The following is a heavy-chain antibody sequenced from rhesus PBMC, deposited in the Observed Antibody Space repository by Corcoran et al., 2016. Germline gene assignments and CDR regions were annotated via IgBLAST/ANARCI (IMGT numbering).Heavy chain of an antibody. CDR3: ASSIAAAGLFDY. D-gene: IGHD6-25*01. CDR1: GGAVSSRTW. Sequence: QVQMQESGPGLVTPSETLSLPCAVPGGAVSSRTWWSWIRQPPGKGLEWIGYISGRNGSTYYNPSLNSRVTVSKDTAKNQLSLKLSSVTAADTAVYDCASSIAAAGLFDYWGQGVLVTVSS. J-gene: IGHJ4*01. CDR2: ISGRNGST. V-gene: IGHV4-65*01.